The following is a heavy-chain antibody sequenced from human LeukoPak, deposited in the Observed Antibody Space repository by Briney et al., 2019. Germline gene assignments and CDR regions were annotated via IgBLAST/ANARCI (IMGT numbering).Heavy chain of an antibody. CDR1: GYTFTKYL. D-gene: IGHD2-21*01. V-gene: IGHV1-46*01. CDR3: ARPSYCVAVNCGYWLDP. Sequence: GASVKVSCKTSGYTFTKYLIHWVRQAPGQGLEWMGTINPQGDITNYAQRFQGRITLTEDTSTSTVYMELSSLTSEDTAVYYCARPSYCVAVNCGYWLDPWGPGTLVTVSS. J-gene: IGHJ5*02. CDR2: INPQGDIT.